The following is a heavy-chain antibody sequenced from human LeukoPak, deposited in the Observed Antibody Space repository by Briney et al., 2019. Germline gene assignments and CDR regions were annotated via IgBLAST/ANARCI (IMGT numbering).Heavy chain of an antibody. CDR3: ARHGPGYSSYPWFDP. J-gene: IGHJ5*02. D-gene: IGHD6-19*01. CDR1: GGSISSSSYY. Sequence: SETLSLTCTVSGGSISSSSYYWGWIRQPPGKGLEWIGSIYYSGSTYYNPSLKSRVTISVDTSKNQFSLKLSSVTAADTAVYYCARHGPGYSSYPWFDPWGQGTLVTVSS. CDR2: IYYSGST. V-gene: IGHV4-39*01.